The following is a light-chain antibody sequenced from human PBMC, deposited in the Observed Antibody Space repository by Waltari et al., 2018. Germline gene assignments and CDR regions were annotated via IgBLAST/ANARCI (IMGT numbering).Light chain of an antibody. CDR2: DVT. Sequence: QSALTQPASVSGSPGQSITISCTGTSSDICGYSSVSWYQQHPGKAPKLMIYDVTKRPSGVSNRFSGSNSGSTASLTISGLQAEDEADYYCSSYKGSSTLYVFGTGTKVTVL. J-gene: IGLJ1*01. CDR3: SSYKGSSTLYV. CDR1: SSDICGYSS. V-gene: IGLV2-14*01.